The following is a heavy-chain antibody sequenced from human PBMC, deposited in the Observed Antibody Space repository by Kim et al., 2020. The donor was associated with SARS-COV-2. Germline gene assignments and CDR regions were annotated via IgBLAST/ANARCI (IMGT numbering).Heavy chain of an antibody. V-gene: IGHV6-1*01. D-gene: IGHD6-13*01. Sequence: SQTLSLTCAISGDSVPSNSAAWNWIRQSPSRGLEWLGRTYYRSKWYNDYAVSVKSRITINPDTSKNQFSLQLNSVTPEDTAVYYCARVGLSQQLVLNYYGMDVWGQGTTVTVSS. CDR2: TYYRSKWYN. CDR3: ARVGLSQQLVLNYYGMDV. CDR1: GDSVPSNSAA. J-gene: IGHJ6*02.